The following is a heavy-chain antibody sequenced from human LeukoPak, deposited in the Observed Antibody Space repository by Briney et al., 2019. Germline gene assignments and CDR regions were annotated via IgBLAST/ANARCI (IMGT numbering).Heavy chain of an antibody. V-gene: IGHV5-51*01. CDR1: GYSFTYW. Sequence: GESLKISCKGSGYSFTYWIGWVRQMPGKDLEWMGIIYSGDSHTKYSPSFQGRVTISADNSISTAYLQWSSLEASDTAMYYCASARHGDYVWDYWGQGTLVTVSS. CDR3: ASARHGDYVWDY. J-gene: IGHJ4*02. CDR2: IYSGDSHT. D-gene: IGHD4-17*01.